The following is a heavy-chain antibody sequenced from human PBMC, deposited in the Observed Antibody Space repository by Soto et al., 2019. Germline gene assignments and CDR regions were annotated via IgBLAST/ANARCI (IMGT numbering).Heavy chain of an antibody. D-gene: IGHD3-10*01. J-gene: IGHJ4*02. Sequence: ASVKVSCKTSGYTFSSYTIAWVRQAPGQGLEWLGWISPDDGNTEYEQKFQGRVTMTADTLTSNAYMELRSLKYDDTAVYYCARVEAPFGESLHWGQGTPVTVSS. CDR3: ARVEAPFGESLH. CDR1: GYTFSSYT. V-gene: IGHV1-18*01. CDR2: ISPDDGNT.